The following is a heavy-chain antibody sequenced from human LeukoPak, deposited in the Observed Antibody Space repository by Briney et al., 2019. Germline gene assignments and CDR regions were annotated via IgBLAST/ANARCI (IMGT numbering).Heavy chain of an antibody. J-gene: IGHJ6*02. V-gene: IGHV3-9*01. CDR3: AKDGGSGSYYDLYYYGMDV. CDR1: GFTFDDHA. CDR2: ISWNSGSI. Sequence: GGSLRLSCAASGFTFDDHAMHWVRQAPGKGLEWVSGISWNSGSIGYADSVKGRFTISRDNAKNSLYLQMNSLRAEDTALYYCAKDGGSGSYYDLYYYGMDVWGQGTTVTVSS. D-gene: IGHD3-10*01.